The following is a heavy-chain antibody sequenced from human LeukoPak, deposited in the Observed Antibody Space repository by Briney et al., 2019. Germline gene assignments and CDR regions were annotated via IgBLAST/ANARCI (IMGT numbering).Heavy chain of an antibody. CDR1: GFTFSSYS. Sequence: PGGSLRLSCAASGFTFSSYSTNWVRQAPGKGLEWVSSISSSSSYIYYADSVKGRFTISRDNAKNSLYLQMNSLRAEDTAVYYCARDRTTISDAFDIWGQGTMVTVSS. D-gene: IGHD3-9*01. J-gene: IGHJ3*02. CDR3: ARDRTTISDAFDI. CDR2: ISSSSSYI. V-gene: IGHV3-21*01.